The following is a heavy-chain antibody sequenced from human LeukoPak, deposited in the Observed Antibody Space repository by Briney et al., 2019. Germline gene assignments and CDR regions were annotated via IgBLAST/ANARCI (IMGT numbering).Heavy chain of an antibody. J-gene: IGHJ3*02. V-gene: IGHV4-59*12. CDR1: GDSISSYY. Sequence: SETLSLTCTVSGDSISSYYWSWIRQPPGKGLEWIGYIYYSGSTNYNPSLKSRVTISVDTSKNQFSLKLSSVTAADTAVYYCARSDLDYGSNGSDDAFDIWGQGTMVTVSS. D-gene: IGHD4-23*01. CDR2: IYYSGST. CDR3: ARSDLDYGSNGSDDAFDI.